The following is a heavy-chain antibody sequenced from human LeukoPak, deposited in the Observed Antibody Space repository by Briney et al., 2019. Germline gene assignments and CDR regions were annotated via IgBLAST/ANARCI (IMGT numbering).Heavy chain of an antibody. V-gene: IGHV1-24*01. J-gene: IGHJ4*02. CDR2: FDPEDGET. CDR1: GYTFTSYG. CDR3: ATGVTIGMVDY. Sequence: ASVKVSCKASGYTFTSYGISWVRQAPGKGLEWMGGFDPEDGETIYAQKFQGRVTMTEDTSTDTAYMELSSLRSEDTAVYYCATGVTIGMVDYWGQGTLVTVSS. D-gene: IGHD3-16*01.